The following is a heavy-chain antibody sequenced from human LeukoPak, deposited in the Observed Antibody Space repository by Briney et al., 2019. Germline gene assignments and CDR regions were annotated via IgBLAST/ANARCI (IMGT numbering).Heavy chain of an antibody. Sequence: GGSLRLSCAASGFTFTSYSMSWVRQAPGKGLEWVSGTSDRGDYTYYADSVKGRFTISRDNSKNTLYLQMNSLRAEDTAVYYCASLYYYYGMDVWGQGTTVTVSS. CDR1: GFTFTSYS. V-gene: IGHV3-23*01. J-gene: IGHJ6*02. CDR3: ASLYYYYGMDV. CDR2: TSDRGDYT.